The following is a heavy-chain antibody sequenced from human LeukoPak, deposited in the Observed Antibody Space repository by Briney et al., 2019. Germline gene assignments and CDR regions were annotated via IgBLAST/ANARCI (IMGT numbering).Heavy chain of an antibody. CDR2: IYYSGST. CDR3: ARDLIGSSWSHRDY. D-gene: IGHD6-13*01. J-gene: IGHJ4*02. V-gene: IGHV4-59*12. Sequence: SETLSLTCTVSGGSISSYYWSWIRQPPGKGLEWIGYIYYSGSTNYNPSLKSRVTISVDTSKNQFSLKLSSVTAADTAVYYCARDLIGSSWSHRDYWGQGTLVTVSS. CDR1: GGSISSYY.